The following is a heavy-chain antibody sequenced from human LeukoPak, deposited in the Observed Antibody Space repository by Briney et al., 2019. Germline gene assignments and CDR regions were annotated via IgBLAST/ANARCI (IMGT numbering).Heavy chain of an antibody. CDR3: AREVGATRGLDP. D-gene: IGHD1-26*01. CDR2: VYSGGTT. CDR1: GFIVSSNY. J-gene: IGHJ5*02. Sequence: GGSLRLSCAASGFIVSSNYMSWVRQAPGKGLEWVSIVYSGGTTYYADSVKGRFTLSRDTSKNTLYLQMNSLRAEDTAVYYCAREVGATRGLDPWGQGTLVTVSS. V-gene: IGHV3-53*01.